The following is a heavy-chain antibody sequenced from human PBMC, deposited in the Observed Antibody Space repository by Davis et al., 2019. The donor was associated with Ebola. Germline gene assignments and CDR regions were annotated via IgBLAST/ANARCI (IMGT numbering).Heavy chain of an antibody. CDR3: ARDWSGG. D-gene: IGHD3-10*01. CDR1: GFTFSNYW. J-gene: IGHJ4*02. V-gene: IGHV3-7*03. CDR2: IKQDGSEK. Sequence: GGSLRLSCAASGFTFSNYWMSWVRQAPVKGLEWVANIKQDGSEKYYVDSVKGRFTISRDNAKNSLYLQMNSLRAEDTAVYYCARDWSGGWGQGTLVTVSS.